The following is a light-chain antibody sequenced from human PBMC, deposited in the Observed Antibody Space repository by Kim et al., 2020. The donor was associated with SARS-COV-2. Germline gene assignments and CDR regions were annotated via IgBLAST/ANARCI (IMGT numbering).Light chain of an antibody. J-gene: IGKJ2*01. V-gene: IGKV3-15*01. CDR1: QSISNN. CDR3: QPYHDWPPAYT. Sequence: SPAERVPLPCRASQSISNNVARYQQTPGQAPRLLITGAATRAVGIPARFSGSMSGAEFTLTISGLKSEDFAVYYCQPYHDWPPAYTFGQGTKLEI. CDR2: GAA.